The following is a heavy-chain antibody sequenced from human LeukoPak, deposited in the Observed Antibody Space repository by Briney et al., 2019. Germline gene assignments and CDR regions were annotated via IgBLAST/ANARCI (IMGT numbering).Heavy chain of an antibody. CDR1: GYTFTSYG. CDR2: ISAYNGNT. CDR3: VRDATGGSSLPYYYYYMDV. Sequence: ASVKVSCKASGYTFTSYGISWVRQAPGQGLEWMGWISAYNGNTNYAQKLQGRVTMTTDTSTSTAYMELRSLRSDDTAVYYCVRDATGGSSLPYYYYYMDVWGKGTTVTVSS. D-gene: IGHD1-26*01. J-gene: IGHJ6*03. V-gene: IGHV1-18*01.